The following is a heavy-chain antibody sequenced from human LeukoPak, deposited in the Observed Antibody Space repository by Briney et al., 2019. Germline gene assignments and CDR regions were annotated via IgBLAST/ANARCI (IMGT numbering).Heavy chain of an antibody. CDR1: GGSLSSYY. Sequence: SETLSLTCTVSGGSLSSYYWSWIRQPPGKGLEWIGYIYYGGSTNYNPSLKSRVTISVDTSKNQFSLKLSSVTAADTAVYYCARSYGSGDYYYYGMDVWSQGTTVTVSS. V-gene: IGHV4-59*08. CDR2: IYYGGST. J-gene: IGHJ6*02. CDR3: ARSYGSGDYYYYGMDV. D-gene: IGHD3-10*01.